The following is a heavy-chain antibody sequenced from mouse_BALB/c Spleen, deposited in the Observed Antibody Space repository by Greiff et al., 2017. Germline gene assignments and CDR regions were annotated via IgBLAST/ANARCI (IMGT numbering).Heavy chain of an antibody. V-gene: IGHV5-4*02. J-gene: IGHJ3*01. CDR2: ISDGGSYT. CDR3: ARGGDGNYFAY. CDR1: GFTFSDYY. Sequence: VQLKESGGGLVKPGGSLKLSCAASGFTFSDYYMYWVRQTPEKRLEWVATISDGGSYTYYPDSVKGRFTISRDNAKNNLYLQMSSLKSEDTAMYYCARGGDGNYFAYWGQGTLVTVSA. D-gene: IGHD2-1*01.